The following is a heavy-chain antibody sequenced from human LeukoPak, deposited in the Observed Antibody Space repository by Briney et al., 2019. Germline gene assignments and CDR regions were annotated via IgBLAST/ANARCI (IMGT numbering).Heavy chain of an antibody. D-gene: IGHD4-17*01. Sequence: ASVKVSCKASGYTFTSYDINWVRQATGQGLEWMGWMNPNSGNTGYAQKFQGRVTMTTDTSTSTAYMELRSLRSDDTAVYYCARWARLDYGDYSYYYYGMDVWGQGTTVTVSS. CDR3: ARWARLDYGDYSYYYYGMDV. CDR1: GYTFTSYD. J-gene: IGHJ6*02. V-gene: IGHV1-8*02. CDR2: MNPNSGNT.